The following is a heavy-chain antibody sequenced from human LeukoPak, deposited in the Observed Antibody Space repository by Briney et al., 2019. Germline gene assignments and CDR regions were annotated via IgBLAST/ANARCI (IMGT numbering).Heavy chain of an antibody. D-gene: IGHD3-16*01. CDR3: AKDGGVRGAFFDY. V-gene: IGHV3-23*01. J-gene: IGHJ4*02. Sequence: GGSLRLSCAASGFTFSDYYMSWVRQAPGKGLEWVSAISGSGGSTYYADSVKGRFTISRDNSKNTLYLQMNSLRAEDTAVYYCAKDGGVRGAFFDYWGQGTLVTVSS. CDR1: GFTFSDYY. CDR2: ISGSGGST.